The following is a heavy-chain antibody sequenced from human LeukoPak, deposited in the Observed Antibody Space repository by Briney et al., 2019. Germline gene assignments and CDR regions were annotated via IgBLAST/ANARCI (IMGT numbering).Heavy chain of an antibody. Sequence: PGGSLRLSCAASGFTFSSYAMHWVRQAPGKGLEWVAVISYDGSNKYYADSVKGRFTISRDNSKNTLYLQMNSLRAEDTAVYYCARVWSGFDVWGQGTMVTVSS. V-gene: IGHV3-30-3*01. CDR1: GFTFSSYA. J-gene: IGHJ3*01. CDR3: ARVWSGFDV. CDR2: ISYDGSNK. D-gene: IGHD3-3*01.